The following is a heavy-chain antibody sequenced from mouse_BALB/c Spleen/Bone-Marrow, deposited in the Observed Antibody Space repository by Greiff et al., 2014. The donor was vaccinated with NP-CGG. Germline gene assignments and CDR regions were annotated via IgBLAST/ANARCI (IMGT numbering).Heavy chain of an antibody. J-gene: IGHJ3*01. V-gene: IGHV14-3*02. D-gene: IGHD1-1*01. CDR2: IDPANGNT. Sequence: DVQLQQSGAELVKPGASVKLSCKASGFNIKDTYMHWVKQRPEQGLEWIGRIDPANGNTKYDPKFQGKATITSDTSSNTAYLQLSSMTSEDTAVYYCAIFMPQTQLAYWGQGTLVPVSA. CDR3: AIFMPQTQLAY. CDR1: GFNIKDTY.